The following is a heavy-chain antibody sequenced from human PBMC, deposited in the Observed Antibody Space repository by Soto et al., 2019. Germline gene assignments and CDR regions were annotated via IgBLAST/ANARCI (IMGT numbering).Heavy chain of an antibody. CDR1: GFSLRSYG. CDR2: ITYGGHST. D-gene: IGHD1-26*01. Sequence: PGGSLGISCAASGFSLRSYGTHGVRKAPGKGLEWVSVITYGGHSTYYADSVKGRFTISRDNSKNTLYPQMNSLRAEDTAVYYCARERTGVGAFDIWGQGTMVTVSS. CDR3: ARERTGVGAFDI. J-gene: IGHJ3*02. V-gene: IGHV3-30*03.